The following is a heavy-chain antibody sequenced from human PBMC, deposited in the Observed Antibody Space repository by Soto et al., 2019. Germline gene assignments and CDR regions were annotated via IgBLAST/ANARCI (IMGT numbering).Heavy chain of an antibody. J-gene: IGHJ6*02. Sequence: VGSLRLSCAASGFTFSSYWMSWVRQSPGKGLEWAANIKQDGSEKYYVDSVKGRFTISRDNAKNSLYLQMNSLRAEDTAVYYCARRQDTAMVKGGTWEYYYYGMDVWGQGTTVTVSS. D-gene: IGHD5-18*01. CDR3: ARRQDTAMVKGGTWEYYYYGMDV. CDR1: GFTFSSYW. CDR2: IKQDGSEK. V-gene: IGHV3-7*03.